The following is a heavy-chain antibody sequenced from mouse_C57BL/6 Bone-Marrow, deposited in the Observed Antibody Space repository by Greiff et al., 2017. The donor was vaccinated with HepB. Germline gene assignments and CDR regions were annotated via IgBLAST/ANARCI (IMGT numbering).Heavy chain of an antibody. V-gene: IGHV1-82*01. CDR2: IYPGDGDT. D-gene: IGHD1-1*01. CDR1: GYAFSSSW. CDR3: AIYYYGSSYSAWFAY. Sequence: VQLQQSGPELVKPGASVKISCKASGYAFSSSWMNWVKQRPGKGLEWIGRIYPGDGDTNYNGKFKGKATLTADKSSSTAYMQLSSLTSEDSAVYFCAIYYYGSSYSAWFAYWGQGTLVTVSA. J-gene: IGHJ3*01.